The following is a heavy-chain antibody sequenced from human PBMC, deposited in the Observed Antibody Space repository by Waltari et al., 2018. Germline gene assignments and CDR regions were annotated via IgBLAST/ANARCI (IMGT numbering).Heavy chain of an antibody. V-gene: IGHV1-18*04. CDR2: VSHLNGKT. D-gene: IGHD1-20*01. CDR3: ATDNLNAFHN. Sequence: QVQLLQSGAEVKEPGASVKVSCRASGYSFTSVGISWVRLAPGQGLEWVGWVSHLNGKTNDAQNVQDRVTMTTETSTSTAYMELRSLRFDDTAVYFCATDNLNAFHNWGQGTLVTVSS. J-gene: IGHJ4*02. CDR1: GYSFTSVG.